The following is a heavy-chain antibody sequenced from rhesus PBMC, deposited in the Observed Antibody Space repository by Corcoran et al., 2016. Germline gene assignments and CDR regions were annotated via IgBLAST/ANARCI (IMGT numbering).Heavy chain of an antibody. J-gene: IGHJ4*01. CDR1: GFSRRDYW. V-gene: IGHV4-80*01. D-gene: IGHD1-44*02. CDR2: ISGNGAVT. Sequence: QVQLQESGPGLVKPSETLSLTCSVSGFSRRDYWWSWFRQPPGGGLEWMGGISGNGAVTYYKPSIRSRISISMDASKMRFFLNLACVTDAETAVYVGVTGGRWTYRDSWGQGVLVTVS. CDR3: VTGGRWTYRDS.